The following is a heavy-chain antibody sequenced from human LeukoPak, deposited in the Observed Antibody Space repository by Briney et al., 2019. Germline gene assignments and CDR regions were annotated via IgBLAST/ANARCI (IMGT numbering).Heavy chain of an antibody. Sequence: PSETLSLTCTVSGYSISSGYYWGWIRQPPGKGLEWIGSIYHSGSTYYSPSLKSRVTISVDTSKDQFSLKLSSVTAADTAVYYCARGGGYYGPFDYWGQGTLVTVSS. J-gene: IGHJ4*02. CDR1: GYSISSGYY. D-gene: IGHD3-10*01. CDR3: ARGGGYYGPFDY. V-gene: IGHV4-38-2*02. CDR2: IYHSGST.